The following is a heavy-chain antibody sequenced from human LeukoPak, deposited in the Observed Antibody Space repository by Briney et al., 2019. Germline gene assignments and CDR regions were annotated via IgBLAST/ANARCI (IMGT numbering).Heavy chain of an antibody. CDR2: IKQDGSEK. CDR3: ARDSGDIVVVPAETIEYYYYYYMDV. D-gene: IGHD2-2*01. J-gene: IGHJ6*03. CDR1: GFTFVDYA. Sequence: QPGRSLRLSRSVSGFTFVDYAMSWVRQAPGKGLEWVANIKQDGSEKYYVDSVKGRFTISRDNAKNSLYLQMNSLRAEDTAVYYCARDSGDIVVVPAETIEYYYYYYMDVWGKGTTVTISS. V-gene: IGHV3-7*01.